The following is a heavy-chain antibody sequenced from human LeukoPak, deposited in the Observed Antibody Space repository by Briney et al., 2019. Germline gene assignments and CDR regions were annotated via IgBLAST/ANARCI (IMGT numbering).Heavy chain of an antibody. CDR1: GGSISSSSYY. CDR3: ARDVTAAFDY. Sequence: SETLSLTCTVSGGSISSSSYYWGWIRQPPGKGPEWIGSISYSGSTYYNPSLKSRITISVDTSKNQFSLKLSSVTAADTAVYYCARDVTAAFDYWGQGTLVTVSS. V-gene: IGHV4-39*07. D-gene: IGHD6-13*01. CDR2: ISYSGST. J-gene: IGHJ4*02.